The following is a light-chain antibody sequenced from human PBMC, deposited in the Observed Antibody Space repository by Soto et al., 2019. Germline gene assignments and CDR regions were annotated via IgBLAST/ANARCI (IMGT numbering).Light chain of an antibody. V-gene: IGLV2-14*01. J-gene: IGLJ1*01. CDR2: EVS. CDR3: SSYTSSSTYV. Sequence: QSVLTQPASVSGSPGQSLTISCTGTSSDVGGYNYVSWYQQHPGKAPKLMIYEVSNRPSGVSNRFSGSKSGNTASLTISVLQAEDEADYYCSSYTSSSTYVFGTGTKLTVL. CDR1: SSDVGGYNY.